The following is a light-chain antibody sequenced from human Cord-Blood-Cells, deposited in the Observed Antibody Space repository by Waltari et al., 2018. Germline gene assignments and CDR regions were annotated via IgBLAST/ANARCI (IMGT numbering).Light chain of an antibody. J-gene: IGLJ2*01. CDR2: DVS. V-gene: IGLV2-11*01. CDR1: SSDVGGYNY. Sequence: QSALTQPRSVSGSPGQSVTISCTGTSSDVGGYNYVSWYQQHPGKAPKLMVSDVSKGPAGCPDRLSGSKSGNTASLTISGLKAEDEADYYCCSYAGSYVVFGGGTKLTVL. CDR3: CSYAGSYVV.